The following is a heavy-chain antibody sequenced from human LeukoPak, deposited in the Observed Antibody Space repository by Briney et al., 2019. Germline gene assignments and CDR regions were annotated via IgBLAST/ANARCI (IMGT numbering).Heavy chain of an antibody. Sequence: PGGSLRLSCAASGFTVSSYGMSWVRQPPGKGLEWVSGISGSGANSYYADSVKGLFPIPRDNSKNTMYLQMNRLRAEDTAVYYCAKVCAYDSSVYYPFDYWGQGTLVTVSS. CDR1: GFTVSSYG. D-gene: IGHD3-22*01. V-gene: IGHV3-23*01. CDR2: ISGSGANS. CDR3: AKVCAYDSSVYYPFDY. J-gene: IGHJ4*02.